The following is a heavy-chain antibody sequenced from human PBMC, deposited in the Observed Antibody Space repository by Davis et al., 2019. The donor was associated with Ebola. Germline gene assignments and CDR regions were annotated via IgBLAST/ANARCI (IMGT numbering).Heavy chain of an antibody. CDR2: INSDGSST. J-gene: IGHJ4*02. D-gene: IGHD1-26*01. Sequence: GESLKISCAASGFTFSSYWMHWVRQAPGKGLVWVSRINSDGSSTSYADSVKGRFTISRDNAKNTLYLQMNSRRAEDTGVYYCARGGGVSGRYFYVYWGQGTLVTVSS. CDR3: ARGGGVSGRYFYVY. V-gene: IGHV3-74*01. CDR1: GFTFSSYW.